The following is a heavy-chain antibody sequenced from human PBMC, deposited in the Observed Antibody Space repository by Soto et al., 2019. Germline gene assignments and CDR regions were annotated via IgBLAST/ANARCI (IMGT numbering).Heavy chain of an antibody. CDR2: ISYDGSNK. V-gene: IGHV3-30*18. D-gene: IGHD2-2*01. CDR1: GFTFSSYG. Sequence: GGSLRLSCAASGFTFSSYGMHWFRQAPGKGLEWVAVISYDGSNKYYADSVKGRFTISRDNSKNTLYLQMNSLRAEDTAVYYCAKGGYCSSTSCASPYLFGSRVQFYYYYGMDVWGQGTTVTVS. CDR3: AKGGYCSSTSCASPYLFGSRVQFYYYYGMDV. J-gene: IGHJ6*02.